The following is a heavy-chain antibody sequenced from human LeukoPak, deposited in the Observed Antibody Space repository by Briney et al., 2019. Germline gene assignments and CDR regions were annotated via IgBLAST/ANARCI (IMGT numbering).Heavy chain of an antibody. CDR3: ATLGRDYDSSGYSFRFDN. D-gene: IGHD3-22*01. CDR2: IIPILGIA. V-gene: IGHV1-69*04. CDR1: GGTFSSYA. J-gene: IGHJ4*02. Sequence: SVKVSCKASGGTFSSYAISWVRQAPGQGLEWMGRIIPILGIANYAQKFQGRVTITADKSTSTAYMELSSLRSEDTAVYYCATLGRDYDSSGYSFRFDNWGQGTLVTVSS.